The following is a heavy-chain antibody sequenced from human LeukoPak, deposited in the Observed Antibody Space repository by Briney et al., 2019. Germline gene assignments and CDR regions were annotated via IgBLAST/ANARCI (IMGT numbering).Heavy chain of an antibody. Sequence: SLRLSCAASGFTFDDYAMHWVRQAPGKGLEWVSGISWNSGSIGYADSVKGRFTISRDNAKNSLYLQMNSLRAEDTAVYYCARDPGGGSSSDYFDYWGQGTLVTVSS. CDR1: GFTFDDYA. CDR2: ISWNSGSI. J-gene: IGHJ4*02. CDR3: ARDPGGGSSSDYFDY. D-gene: IGHD6-6*01. V-gene: IGHV3-9*01.